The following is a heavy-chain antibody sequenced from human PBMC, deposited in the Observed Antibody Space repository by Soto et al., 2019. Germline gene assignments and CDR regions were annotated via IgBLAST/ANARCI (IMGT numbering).Heavy chain of an antibody. CDR2: IYYSGST. V-gene: IGHV4-30-4*03. CDR3: LIVQNVAFPPRVFYCDF. J-gene: IGHJ4*02. D-gene: IGHD3-22*01. CDR1: GGSISSDDYY. Sequence: SETLSLTCTVSGGSISSDDYYWSWIRQTPGKGLEWIGYIYYSGSTDYIPSLKSRLTISVDTTKNQYSVQPRSVPCADTGVYYLLIVQNVAFPPRVFYCDFWGQETLVTV.